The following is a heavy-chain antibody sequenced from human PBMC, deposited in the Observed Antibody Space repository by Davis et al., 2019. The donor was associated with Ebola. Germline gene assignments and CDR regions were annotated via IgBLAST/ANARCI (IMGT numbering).Heavy chain of an antibody. CDR1: GFTFSGSA. Sequence: GESLKISCAASGFTFSGSAMHWVRQASGKGLEWVGRIRSKANSYATAYAASVKGRFTISRDDSKNTAYLQMNSLKTEDTAVYYCARAYDSSGSLDYWGQGTLVTVSS. CDR2: IRSKANSYAT. CDR3: ARAYDSSGSLDY. V-gene: IGHV3-73*01. J-gene: IGHJ4*02. D-gene: IGHD3-22*01.